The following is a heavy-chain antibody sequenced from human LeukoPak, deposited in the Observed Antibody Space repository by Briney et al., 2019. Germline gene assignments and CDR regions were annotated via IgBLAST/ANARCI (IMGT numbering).Heavy chain of an antibody. CDR1: GFTFSSYG. CDR3: ARDSDGAEYFQH. J-gene: IGHJ1*01. CDR2: IWYDGSNK. Sequence: GRSLRLSCAASGFTFSSYGMHWVRQAPGKGLEWVAVIWYDGSNKYYADSVKGRFTISRDNSKNTLYLQMNSLGAEDTAVYYCARDSDGAEYFQHWGQGTLVTVSS. V-gene: IGHV3-33*01.